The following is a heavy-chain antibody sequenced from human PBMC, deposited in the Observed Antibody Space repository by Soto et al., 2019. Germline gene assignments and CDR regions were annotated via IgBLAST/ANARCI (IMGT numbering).Heavy chain of an antibody. Sequence: SETLSLTCAVSGGSISSSNWWSWVRQPPGKGLEWIGEIYHSGSTNYNPSLKSRVTISVDKSKNQFSLKLSSVTAADTAVYYCARDSVGYHYYYGMDVWGQGTTVTVSS. J-gene: IGHJ6*02. CDR2: IYHSGST. D-gene: IGHD3-22*01. CDR1: GGSISSSNW. V-gene: IGHV4-4*02. CDR3: ARDSVGYHYYYGMDV.